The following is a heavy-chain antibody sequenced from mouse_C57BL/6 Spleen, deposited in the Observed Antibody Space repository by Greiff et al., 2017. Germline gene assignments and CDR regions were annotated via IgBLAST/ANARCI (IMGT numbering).Heavy chain of an antibody. J-gene: IGHJ4*01. CDR1: GFSLTSYA. V-gene: IGHV2-9-1*01. CDR2: IWPGGGT. D-gene: IGHD2-2*01. CDR3: ASVVGYDVGYYAMDY. Sequence: QVKLKESGPGLVAPSQSLSITCTVSGFSLTSYAISWVRQPPGKGLEWLGVIWPGGGTNYNSALKSRLSIRKDNAKSQVFIKMNSLQTDDTGMYSGASVVGYDVGYYAMDYWGQGTTLTVSS.